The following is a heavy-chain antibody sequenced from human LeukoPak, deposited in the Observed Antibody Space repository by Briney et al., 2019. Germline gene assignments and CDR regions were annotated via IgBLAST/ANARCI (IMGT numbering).Heavy chain of an antibody. D-gene: IGHD3-22*01. J-gene: IGHJ4*02. CDR3: ARKGYDSSGYYKSNYYDY. Sequence: ASVKVSCKASGYTFTSYAMHWVRQAPGQRLEWMGWINAGNGNTKYSQKFQGRVTITRDTSASRAHMELSSLRSEDTAVYYCARKGYDSSGYYKSNYYDYWGQGTLVTVSS. CDR1: GYTFTSYA. CDR2: INAGNGNT. V-gene: IGHV1-3*01.